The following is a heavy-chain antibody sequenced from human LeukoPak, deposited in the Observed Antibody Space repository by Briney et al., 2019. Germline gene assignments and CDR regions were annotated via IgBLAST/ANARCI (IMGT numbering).Heavy chain of an antibody. CDR2: INPNSGGT. CDR1: GYTFTGYY. Sequence: ASVKVSCNASGYTFTGYYIHWVRQAPGQGLEWLGWINPNSGGTNYAQKFQGRVTMTRDTSISTAYMELSRLRSDDTAVYYCARFPSFYDSSGYYYAPPDYWGQGTLVTVSS. D-gene: IGHD3-22*01. V-gene: IGHV1-2*02. J-gene: IGHJ4*02. CDR3: ARFPSFYDSSGYYYAPPDY.